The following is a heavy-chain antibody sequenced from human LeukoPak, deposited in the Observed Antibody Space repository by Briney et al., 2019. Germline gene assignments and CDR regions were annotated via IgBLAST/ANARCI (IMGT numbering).Heavy chain of an antibody. J-gene: IGHJ6*03. Sequence: SETLSLTCTVSGGSISSYYWSWIRQPPGKGLEWIGYIYYSGSTNYNPSLKSRVTISVDTTKNQCSLKLSSVTAADTAVYYCARVPPPTTPQRYYYRDVWGKGTTVTVSS. CDR2: IYYSGST. CDR1: GGSISSYY. D-gene: IGHD4-11*01. CDR3: ARVPPPTTPQRYYYRDV. V-gene: IGHV4-59*01.